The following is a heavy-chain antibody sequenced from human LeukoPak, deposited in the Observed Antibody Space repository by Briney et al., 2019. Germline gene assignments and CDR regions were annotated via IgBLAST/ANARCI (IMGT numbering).Heavy chain of an antibody. Sequence: GGSLRLSCAASGFTFSRYGMHWVRQGPGKGLEWVAVIWYDGSKKYYPDSVKGRFTISRDNSKNTLYLQMNSLRAEDTAVYYCARDLRLGYYDSSFPDYWGQGTLVAVSS. V-gene: IGHV3-33*01. J-gene: IGHJ4*02. CDR3: ARDLRLGYYDSSFPDY. CDR2: IWYDGSKK. D-gene: IGHD3-22*01. CDR1: GFTFSRYG.